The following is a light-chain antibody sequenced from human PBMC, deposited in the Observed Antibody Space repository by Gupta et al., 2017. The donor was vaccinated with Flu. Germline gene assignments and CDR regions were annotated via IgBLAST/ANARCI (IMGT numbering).Light chain of an antibody. CDR2: EDN. J-gene: IGLJ3*02. Sequence: TSNIGNNYVAWYQQLPGTAPKLVIYEDNKRPSGIPDRFSGSKSDTSATLGITGLQTGDEADYCCGTWDSRLGAWVFGGGTKLTVL. CDR3: GTWDSRLGAWV. CDR1: TSNIGNNY. V-gene: IGLV1-51*02.